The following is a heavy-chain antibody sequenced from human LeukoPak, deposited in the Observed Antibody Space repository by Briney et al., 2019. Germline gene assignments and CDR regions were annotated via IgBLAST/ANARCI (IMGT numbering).Heavy chain of an antibody. D-gene: IGHD6-19*01. CDR2: INPNSGGT. CDR1: GYTFTGYY. J-gene: IGHJ4*02. CDR3: AREYVYSSGWWDY. Sequence: WASVKVSCTASGYTFTGYYMHWVRQAPGQGLEWMGWINPNSGGTNYAQKFQGRVTMTRDTSISTAYMELSRLRSDDTAVYYCAREYVYSSGWWDYWGQGALVTVSS. V-gene: IGHV1-2*02.